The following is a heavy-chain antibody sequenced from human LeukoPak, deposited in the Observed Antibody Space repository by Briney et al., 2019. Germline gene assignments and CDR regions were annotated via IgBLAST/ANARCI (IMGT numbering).Heavy chain of an antibody. D-gene: IGHD3-9*01. CDR1: SYTFTNYA. CDR3: ARGNYDILTGPRRTDAFDI. CDR2: ISAYNGNT. V-gene: IGHV1-18*01. Sequence: VASVKVSCMASSYTFTNYAISWVRQAPGQGLEWMGWISAYNGNTNYAQKLQGRVTMTTDTSTSTAYMELRSLRSDDTAMYYCARGNYDILTGPRRTDAFDIWGQGTMVTVSS. J-gene: IGHJ3*02.